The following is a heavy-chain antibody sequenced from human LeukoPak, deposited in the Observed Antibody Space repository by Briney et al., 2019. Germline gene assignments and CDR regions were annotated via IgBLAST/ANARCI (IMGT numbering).Heavy chain of an antibody. D-gene: IGHD2-8*01. Sequence: ASVKVSCKASGYTFTGYYMHWVRQAPGQGLEWMGWINPNSGGTNYAQKFQGRVTLTRDTSISTAYMELSSLRSDDTAVYYCARGGQMAYAMEHMDVWGKGTTVTVSS. CDR1: GYTFTGYY. CDR2: INPNSGGT. V-gene: IGHV1-2*02. CDR3: ARGGQMAYAMEHMDV. J-gene: IGHJ6*03.